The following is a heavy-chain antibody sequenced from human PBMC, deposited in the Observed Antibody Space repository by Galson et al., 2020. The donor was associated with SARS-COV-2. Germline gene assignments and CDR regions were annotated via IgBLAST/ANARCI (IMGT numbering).Heavy chain of an antibody. J-gene: IGHJ4*02. CDR2: IYEGGNT. D-gene: IGHD3-22*01. CDR3: ASLPLYDSSGLIIEY. Sequence: SETLSLTCSVSGGSISKTSSYWGWLRQPPGKGLEWVATIYEGGNTYYNPPLKSRVTISLDTSKNQFSLRLNSVTAADTAVYYCASLPLYDSSGLIIEYWGQGTLVTVST. V-gene: IGHV4-39*01. CDR1: GGSISKTSSY.